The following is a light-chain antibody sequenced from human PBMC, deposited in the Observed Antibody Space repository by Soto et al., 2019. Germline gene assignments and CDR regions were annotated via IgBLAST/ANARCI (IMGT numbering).Light chain of an antibody. V-gene: IGLV2-23*02. CDR3: CSYAGTSTVVV. CDR1: SSDVGSYNL. J-gene: IGLJ2*01. CDR2: EVT. Sequence: QSVLTQPASVSGSPGQSITISCTGTSSDVGSYNLVSWYQQHPGKVPKLMIYEVTKRPSGVSNRFSGSKSANTASLTISGLQAEDEADYYCCSYAGTSTVVVFGGGTKVTVL.